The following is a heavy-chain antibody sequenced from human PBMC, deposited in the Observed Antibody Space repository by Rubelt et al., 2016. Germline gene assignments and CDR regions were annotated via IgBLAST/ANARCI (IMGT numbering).Heavy chain of an antibody. V-gene: IGHV2-70*15. CDR3: ARILLPDYYDSSGGMDV. J-gene: IGHJ6*02. Sequence: QVTLRESGPALVKPTQTLTLTCTFSGFSLSTRGMCVSWIRQPPGKALEWLARIDWDDDKYYSTSLKTRLTISKDTSKHQVVLTMTNMDPVDTATYYCARILLPDYYDSSGGMDVWGQGTTVTVSS. D-gene: IGHD3-22*01. CDR2: IDWDDDK. CDR1: GFSLSTRGMC.